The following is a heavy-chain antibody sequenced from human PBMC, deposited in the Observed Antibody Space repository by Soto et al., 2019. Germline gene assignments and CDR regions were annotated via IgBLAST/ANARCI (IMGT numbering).Heavy chain of an antibody. CDR1: GYSLSSGSY. D-gene: IGHD6-19*01. CDR2: IYHGGTT. V-gene: IGHV4-38-2*02. Sequence: PSETLSLPCTASGYSLSSGSYWSWIRQPPGKGPEWLASIYHGGTTFYNPSLKSRITISVDTSNNQFSLKLTSVTAADTAVYYCARVHVMVVAGSTFDYWGLGTLVTVSS. CDR3: ARVHVMVVAGSTFDY. J-gene: IGHJ4*01.